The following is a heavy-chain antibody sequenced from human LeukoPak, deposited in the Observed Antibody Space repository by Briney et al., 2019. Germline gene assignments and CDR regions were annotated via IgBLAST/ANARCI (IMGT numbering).Heavy chain of an antibody. D-gene: IGHD1-26*01. V-gene: IGHV1-3*01. CDR3: ARGGATIWGLDY. CDR1: GYTLTSYA. Sequence: ASVKVSCKASGYTLTSYAMHWVRQAPGQRLEWMGWINAGNGNTKYSQKFQGRVTITRDTSASTAYMELSSLRSEDTAVYYCARGGATIWGLDYWGQGTLVTVSS. J-gene: IGHJ4*02. CDR2: INAGNGNT.